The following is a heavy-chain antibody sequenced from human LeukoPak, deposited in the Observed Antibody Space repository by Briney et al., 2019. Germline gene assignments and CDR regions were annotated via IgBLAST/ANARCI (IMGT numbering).Heavy chain of an antibody. V-gene: IGHV1-69*13. CDR3: ARVISEVEPAAYDAFDI. CDR1: GGTFSSYA. J-gene: IGHJ3*02. CDR2: IIPIFGTA. D-gene: IGHD2-2*01. Sequence: CSVKVSCKASGGTFSSYAISWVRQAPGQGLEWMGGIIPIFGTANYAQKFQGRVTITADESTSTDYMELSSLRSEDTAVYYCARVISEVEPAAYDAFDIWGQGTMVTVSS.